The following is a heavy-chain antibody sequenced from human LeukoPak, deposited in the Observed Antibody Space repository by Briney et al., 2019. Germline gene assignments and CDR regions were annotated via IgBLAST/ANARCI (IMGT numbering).Heavy chain of an antibody. V-gene: IGHV3-53*01. J-gene: IGHJ3*02. CDR2: IYSGGST. CDR3: ASISSSGWYEFAFDI. D-gene: IGHD6-19*01. CDR1: GFTVSSNY. Sequence: PGGSLRLSCAASGFTVSSNYMSWVRQAPGKGLEWVSVIYSGGSTYYADSVKGRFTISRDNSKNTLYLQMNSLRAEDTAVYYCASISSSGWYEFAFDIWGQGTMVTVSS.